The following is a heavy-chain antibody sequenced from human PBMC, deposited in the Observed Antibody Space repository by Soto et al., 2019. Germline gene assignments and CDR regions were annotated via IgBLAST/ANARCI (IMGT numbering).Heavy chain of an antibody. CDR3: AKGLTYCSSTSCYAGVRYFDY. Sequence: PGGSLRLSCAASGFTFSSYAMSWVRQAPGKGLEWVSAISGSGGSTYYADSVKGRFTISRDNSNNTLFLQMNSLRAEDTAVYYCAKGLTYCSSTSCYAGVRYFDYWGQGTLVTVSS. CDR2: ISGSGGST. J-gene: IGHJ4*02. V-gene: IGHV3-23*01. CDR1: GFTFSSYA. D-gene: IGHD2-2*01.